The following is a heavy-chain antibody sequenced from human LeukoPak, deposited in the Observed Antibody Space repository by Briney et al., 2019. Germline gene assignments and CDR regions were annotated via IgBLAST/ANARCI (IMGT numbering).Heavy chain of an antibody. CDR1: GGTFISYA. D-gene: IGHD3-10*01. V-gene: IGHV1-69*13. J-gene: IGHJ4*02. Sequence: ASVKVSCKASGGTFISYAISWVRQAPGQGLEWMGGIIPIFGTANYAQKFQGRVTITADESTSTAYMELSSLRSEDTAVYYCARGGWFGELLHFDYWGQGTLVTVSS. CDR2: IIPIFGTA. CDR3: ARGGWFGELLHFDY.